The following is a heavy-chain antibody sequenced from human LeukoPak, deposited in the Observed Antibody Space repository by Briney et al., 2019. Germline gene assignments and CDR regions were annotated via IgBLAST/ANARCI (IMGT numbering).Heavy chain of an antibody. CDR3: WTGYSSSWYYFDY. CDR1: GYTFTNYY. CDR2: IDPSGGST. D-gene: IGHD6-13*01. Sequence: GASVKVSCKASGYTFTNYYIHWVRQAPGQGLEWMGIIDPSGGSTSYAQKSQGRVTMTRDTSASTVYMELSSLRSEDTAVYYCWTGYSSSWYYFDYWGQGTLVTVSS. J-gene: IGHJ4*02. V-gene: IGHV1-46*01.